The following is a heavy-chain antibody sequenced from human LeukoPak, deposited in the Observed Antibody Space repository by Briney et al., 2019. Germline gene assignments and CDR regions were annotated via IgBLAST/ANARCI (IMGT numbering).Heavy chain of an antibody. J-gene: IGHJ5*02. CDR2: ISYEDGSNK. V-gene: IGHV3-30*04. CDR1: GFTFRSFV. D-gene: IGHD3-10*01. Sequence: GGSLRLSCAACGFTFRSFVMHWVRQAPGKGLEWVAAISYEDGSNKYYADSVKGRFTISRDNGKNSLYLQMSSLRAEDTAVYYWARYHNFSDSGKGFDPWGQGTLVTVSS. CDR3: ARYHNFSDSGKGFDP.